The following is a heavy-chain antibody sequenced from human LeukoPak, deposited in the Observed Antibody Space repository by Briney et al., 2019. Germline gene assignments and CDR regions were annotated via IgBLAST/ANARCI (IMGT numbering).Heavy chain of an antibody. D-gene: IGHD3-3*01. J-gene: IGHJ4*02. CDR3: ARNAASRFASYFDY. Sequence: SETLSLTCAVYGRSFSGYYWSWIRQPPGKGLEWIGEINHSGSTNYNPSLKSRVTISVDTSKNQFSLKLSSVTAADTAVYYCARNAASRFASYFDYWGQGTLVTVSS. V-gene: IGHV4-34*01. CDR1: GRSFSGYY. CDR2: INHSGST.